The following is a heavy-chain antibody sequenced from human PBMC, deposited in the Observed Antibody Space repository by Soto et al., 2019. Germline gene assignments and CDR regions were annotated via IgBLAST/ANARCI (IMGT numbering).Heavy chain of an antibody. CDR1: GYTFTSYG. CDR2: ISAYNGNT. CDR3: ARDSSSSSWYGWFAP. Sequence: GASVKVSCKASGYTFTSYGISWVRQAPGQGLEWMGWISAYNGNTNYAQKLQGRVTMTTDTSTSTAYMELRSLRSDDTAVYYCARDSSSSSWYGWFAPWGQGTLVTVSS. D-gene: IGHD6-13*01. J-gene: IGHJ5*02. V-gene: IGHV1-18*01.